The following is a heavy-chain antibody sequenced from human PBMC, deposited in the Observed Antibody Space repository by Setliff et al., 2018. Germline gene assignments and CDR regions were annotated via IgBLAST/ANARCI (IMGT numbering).Heavy chain of an antibody. J-gene: IGHJ4*02. V-gene: IGHV4-61*01. CDR1: GGSISGASIRSYY. CDR3: ARGGTYRYFDY. CDR2: VYYSGTT. Sequence: SETLSLTCTVSGGSISGASIRSYYWSWIRQPPGKGLEFIGYVYYSGTTNYDPSLKGRVTISVDTSKNRFSLKLSSVTAADTAIYYCARGGTYRYFDYWGQGTLVTVSS.